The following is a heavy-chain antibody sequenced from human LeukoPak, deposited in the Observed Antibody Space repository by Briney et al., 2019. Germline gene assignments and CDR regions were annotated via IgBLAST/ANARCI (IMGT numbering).Heavy chain of an antibody. CDR2: ISWNSGSI. CDR1: GFTFDDYA. D-gene: IGHD3-10*01. CDR3: AKDTSMVRGVIITSHFDY. Sequence: ALRLSCAASGFTFDDYAMHWVRQAPGKGLEWVSGISWNSGSIGYADSVKGRFTISRDNAKNSLYLQMNSLRAEDTALYYCAKDTSMVRGVIITSHFDYWGQGTLVTVSS. V-gene: IGHV3-9*01. J-gene: IGHJ4*02.